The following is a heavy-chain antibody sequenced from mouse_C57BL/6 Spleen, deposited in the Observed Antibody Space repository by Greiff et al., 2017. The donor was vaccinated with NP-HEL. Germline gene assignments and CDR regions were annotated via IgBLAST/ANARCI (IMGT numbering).Heavy chain of an antibody. V-gene: IGHV5-17*01. CDR3: ARPVGGYGSSGRHWYFDV. CDR1: GFTFSDYG. J-gene: IGHJ1*03. D-gene: IGHD1-1*01. CDR2: ISSGSSSI. Sequence: EVKLMESGGGLVKPGGSLKLSCAASGFTFSDYGMHWVRQAPEKGLEWVAYISSGSSSIYYADTVKGRFTISRDTATNTLFLQMTSLRSEDTAMYYCARPVGGYGSSGRHWYFDVWGTGTTVTVSS.